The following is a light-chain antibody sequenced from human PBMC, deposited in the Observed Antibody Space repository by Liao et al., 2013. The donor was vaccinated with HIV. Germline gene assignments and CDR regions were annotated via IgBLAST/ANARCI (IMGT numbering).Light chain of an antibody. CDR2: YDS. Sequence: SYELTQPPSVSVAPGKTARITCEGNNIGSKNVHWYQQKPGQAPVLVIYYDSDRPSGIPERFSGSNSGNTATLTISGTQAMDEAEYYCQAWDSTTTYVFGTGTKVTVL. V-gene: IGLV3-21*01. CDR3: QAWDSTTTYV. J-gene: IGLJ1*01. CDR1: NIGSKN.